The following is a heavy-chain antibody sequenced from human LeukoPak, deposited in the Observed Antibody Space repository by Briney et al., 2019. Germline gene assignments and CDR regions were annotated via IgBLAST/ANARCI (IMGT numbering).Heavy chain of an antibody. CDR1: GGSISSYY. V-gene: IGHV4-59*12. Sequence: SETLSLTCTVSGGSISSYYWSWIRQPPGKGLEWIGYIYYSGSTNYNPSLKSRVTISVDTSKNQFSLQLSSVTAADTAVYYCARSGCSGGSCYVDYWGQGTLVTVSS. CDR3: ARSGCSGGSCYVDY. J-gene: IGHJ4*02. CDR2: IYYSGST. D-gene: IGHD2-15*01.